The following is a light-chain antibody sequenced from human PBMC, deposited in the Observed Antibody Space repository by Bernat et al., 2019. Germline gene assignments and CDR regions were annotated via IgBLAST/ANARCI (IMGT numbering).Light chain of an antibody. J-gene: IGLJ2*01. CDR1: KLGSKY. CDR2: EDT. Sequence: SYELTQPPSVSVSPGQTASITCYGDKLGSKYAFWYQQKPGQYPVLVIYEDTKRPSGIPARFSASNSGNRATLTISGTQAMDEADYYCQAWDSSTVVVGGGTKLTVL. CDR3: QAWDSSTVV. V-gene: IGLV3-1*01.